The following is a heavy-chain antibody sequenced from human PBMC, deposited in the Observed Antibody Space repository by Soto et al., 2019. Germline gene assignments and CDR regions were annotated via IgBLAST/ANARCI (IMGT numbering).Heavy chain of an antibody. CDR3: VKSRGSYLVFYGTDV. CDR2: IDWNSGSI. J-gene: IGHJ6*02. D-gene: IGHD1-26*01. V-gene: IGHV3-9*01. CDR1: GFRFDGYA. Sequence: PGGSLRLSCVASGFRFDGYAMQWVRQTPGKGLEWVAGIDWNSGSIAYVDSVKGRFTISRDNARNSLYLEMKSLRGEDTAVYYCVKSRGSYLVFYGTDVWGQGTTVTVSS.